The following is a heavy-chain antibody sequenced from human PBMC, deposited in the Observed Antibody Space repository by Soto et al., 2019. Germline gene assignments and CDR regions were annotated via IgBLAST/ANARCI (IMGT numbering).Heavy chain of an antibody. V-gene: IGHV1-69*02. CDR3: ARSSGWFFDP. J-gene: IGHJ5*02. CDR2: IIPILGIA. Sequence: QVQLVQSGAEVKKPGSSVKVSCKASGGTFSSYTISWVRQAPGQGLEWMGRIIPILGIANYAQKFQGRVMITADKSTITAYMELSSLRSEDTAVYYCARSSGWFFDPWGQGTLVTVSS. D-gene: IGHD6-19*01. CDR1: GGTFSSYT.